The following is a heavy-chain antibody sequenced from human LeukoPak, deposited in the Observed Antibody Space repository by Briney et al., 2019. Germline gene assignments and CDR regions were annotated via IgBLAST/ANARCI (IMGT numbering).Heavy chain of an antibody. J-gene: IGHJ3*01. Sequence: PGGSLRLSCAASRFTFSNYAMSWVRQAPGKGLEWVSAISGSGDRTYYADSVKGRFTISRDNSKNTLYLQMSSLRAEDTALYYCAKITFGGVIVLDAFDLWGQGTMVTVSS. CDR3: AKITFGGVIVLDAFDL. D-gene: IGHD3-16*02. V-gene: IGHV3-23*01. CDR1: RFTFSNYA. CDR2: ISGSGDRT.